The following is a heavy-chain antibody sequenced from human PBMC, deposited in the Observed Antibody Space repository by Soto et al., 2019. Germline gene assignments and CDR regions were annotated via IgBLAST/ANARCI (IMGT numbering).Heavy chain of an antibody. Sequence: ASVKVSCKASGYTFTSYAMHWVRQAPGQRLEWMGWINAGNGNTKYSQKFQGRVTITRDTSASTAYMELSSLRSEDTAVYYCAILYYDFWSGYGVGFFDYWGQGTLVTVSS. CDR1: GYTFTSYA. D-gene: IGHD3-3*01. CDR3: AILYYDFWSGYGVGFFDY. V-gene: IGHV1-3*01. CDR2: INAGNGNT. J-gene: IGHJ4*02.